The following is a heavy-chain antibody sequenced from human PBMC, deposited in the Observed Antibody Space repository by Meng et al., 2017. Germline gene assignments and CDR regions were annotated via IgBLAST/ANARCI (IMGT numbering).Heavy chain of an antibody. CDR1: GFSVTTSY. V-gene: IGHV3-53*01. CDR2: IYSGGST. Sequence: VQLAEPGGGLSRPGGSLRLSCTASGFSVTTSYMSWVRQAPGKGLEWVSVIYSGGSTYYADSVKGRFSISRDNSKNTLYLQMNSLRAEDTAVYFCARDSSSGWYHNYWGQGTLVTVSS. D-gene: IGHD6-19*01. J-gene: IGHJ4*02. CDR3: ARDSSSGWYHNY.